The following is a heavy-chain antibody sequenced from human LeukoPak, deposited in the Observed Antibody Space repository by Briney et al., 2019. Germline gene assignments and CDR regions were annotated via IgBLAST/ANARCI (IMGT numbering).Heavy chain of an antibody. CDR1: GFTFSSYA. D-gene: IGHD5-18*01. CDR2: ISYDGSNK. J-gene: IGHJ1*01. CDR3: ARDQVQLWKYFQH. Sequence: GGSLRLSCAASGFTFSSYAMHWVRQAPGKGLEWVAVISYDGSNKYYADSVKGRFTISKDNSKNTLYLQMNSLRAEDTAVYYCARDQVQLWKYFQHWGQGTLVTVSS. V-gene: IGHV3-30-3*01.